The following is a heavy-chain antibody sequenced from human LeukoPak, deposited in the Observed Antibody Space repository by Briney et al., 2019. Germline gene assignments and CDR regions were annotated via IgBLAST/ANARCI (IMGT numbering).Heavy chain of an antibody. CDR1: GGSISSGSYY. Sequence: SETLSLTRTVSGGSISSGSYYWSWIRQPAGKGLEWIGRIYTSGSTNYNPSLKSRVTISVDTSKNQFSLKLSSVTAADTAVYYCARRVEVGAANGAFDIWGQGTMVTVSS. V-gene: IGHV4-61*02. CDR2: IYTSGST. J-gene: IGHJ3*02. D-gene: IGHD1-26*01. CDR3: ARRVEVGAANGAFDI.